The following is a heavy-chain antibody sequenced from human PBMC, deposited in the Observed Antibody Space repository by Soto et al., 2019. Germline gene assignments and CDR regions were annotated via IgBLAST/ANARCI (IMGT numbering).Heavy chain of an antibody. V-gene: IGHV5-10-1*01. CDR3: ARRHSSSSAFDP. D-gene: IGHD6-13*01. Sequence: PGESLKISCKGSGYSFTSYWINWVRQMPGKGLEWMGRIDPSDSYTNYSPSFQGHVTISADKSISTAYLQWSSLKASDTAMYYCARRHSSSSAFDPWGQVTLVTVSS. CDR1: GYSFTSYW. J-gene: IGHJ5*02. CDR2: IDPSDSYT.